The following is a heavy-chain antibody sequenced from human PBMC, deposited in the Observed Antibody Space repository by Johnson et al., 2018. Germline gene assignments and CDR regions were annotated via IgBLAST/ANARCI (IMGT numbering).Heavy chain of an antibody. V-gene: IGHV3-30*18. CDR1: GFTFSSYG. J-gene: IGHJ1*01. CDR3: AKRWLGYSQH. Sequence: VQLVESGGGVVQPGRSXRLSCAASGFTFSSYGMPWVRQAPGKGLEWVAVISYDGSKKYSADSVKGLFTISRDNSKNTLHLQMNSLRAEDTAVYYCAKRWLGYSQHWGQGTLVTVSS. D-gene: IGHD5-18*01. CDR2: ISYDGSKK.